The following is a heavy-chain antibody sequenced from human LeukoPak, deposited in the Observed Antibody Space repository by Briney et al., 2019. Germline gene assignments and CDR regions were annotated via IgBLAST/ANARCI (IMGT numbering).Heavy chain of an antibody. CDR1: GNYW. D-gene: IGHD2/OR15-2a*01. Sequence: GGSLRLSCVASGNYWMHWVRTAPGKGLVWVSHINSDGSWTSYADSVKGRFTISKDNAKNTVYLQMNSLRAEDTAVYYCVSFYETYWGRGTLVTVSS. V-gene: IGHV3-74*01. CDR2: INSDGSWT. CDR3: VSFYETY. J-gene: IGHJ4*02.